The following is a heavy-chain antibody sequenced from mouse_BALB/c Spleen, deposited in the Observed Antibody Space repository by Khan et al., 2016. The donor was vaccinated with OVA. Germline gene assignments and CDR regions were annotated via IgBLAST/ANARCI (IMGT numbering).Heavy chain of an antibody. V-gene: IGHV1-7*01. J-gene: IGHJ2*01. CDR1: GYTFINYW. Sequence: QVQLKQSGAELAKPGASVKMSCKASGYTFINYWIVWVKQRPGQGLEWIGYIDPSTGNTEYNQNFKDKATLTADKSSSTAYMQLSSLTSEDSAVYYCARRGLRWDFDYWGQGTTLTVSS. CDR3: ARRGLRWDFDY. D-gene: IGHD1-1*01. CDR2: IDPSTGNT.